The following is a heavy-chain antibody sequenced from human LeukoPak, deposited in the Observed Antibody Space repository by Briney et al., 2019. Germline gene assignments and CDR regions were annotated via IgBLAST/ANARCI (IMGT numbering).Heavy chain of an antibody. V-gene: IGHV3-23*01. CDR2: ISGSGGST. J-gene: IGHJ5*02. CDR1: GFTFSSYA. CDR3: APPVVPHSIYSGYDYPAA. Sequence: GGSLRLSCAASGFTFSSYAMSWVRQAPGKGLGWVSAISGSGGSTYYADSVKGRFTISRDNSKNTLYLQMNSLRAEDTAVYYCAPPVVPHSIYSGYDYPAAWGQGTLVTVSS. D-gene: IGHD5-12*01.